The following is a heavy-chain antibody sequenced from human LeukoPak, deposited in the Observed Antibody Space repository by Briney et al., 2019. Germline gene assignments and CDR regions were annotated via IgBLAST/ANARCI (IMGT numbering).Heavy chain of an antibody. CDR3: AAVGRAVRTGH. V-gene: IGHV3-48*03. Sequence: GGSLRLSCTASGFTFSDYEMNWVRQAPGKGLEWIAYISQSVSTIYYADSVKGRFIISRDNAKSSPYLQITGLRADDAAVYYCAAVGRAVRTGHWGQGTLVTVSS. CDR2: ISQSVSTI. J-gene: IGHJ4*02. CDR1: GFTFSDYE. D-gene: IGHD6-6*01.